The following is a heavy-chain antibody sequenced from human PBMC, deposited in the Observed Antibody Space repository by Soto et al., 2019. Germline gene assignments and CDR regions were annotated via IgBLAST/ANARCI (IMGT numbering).Heavy chain of an antibody. V-gene: IGHV3-33*01. CDR2: IWYDGSNK. J-gene: IGHJ4*02. D-gene: IGHD3-10*01. CDR1: GFTFSSYG. CDR3: ARGNYDGSGSYSVSRLDY. Sequence: QVQLVESGGGVVQPGRSLRLSCAASGFTFSSYGMHWVRQAPGKGLEWVAVIWYDGSNKYYADSVKGRFTISRDNSKNTLYLQMNSLRAEDTAVYYCARGNYDGSGSYSVSRLDYWGQGTLVTVSS.